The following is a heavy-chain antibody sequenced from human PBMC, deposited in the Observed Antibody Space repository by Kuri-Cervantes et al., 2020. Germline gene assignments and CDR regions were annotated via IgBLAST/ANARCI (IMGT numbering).Heavy chain of an antibody. V-gene: IGHV3-15*01. D-gene: IGHD5-24*01. J-gene: IGHJ4*02. CDR1: GFTFDDNA. CDR2: IKSKTDGGTT. Sequence: GESLKISCTASGFTFDDNAMSWVRQAPGKGLEWVGRIKSKTDGGTTDYAAPVNGRFTISRDDSKNTLYLQMNSLKTEDTAVYYCTTREAYWGQGTLVTVSS. CDR3: TTREAY.